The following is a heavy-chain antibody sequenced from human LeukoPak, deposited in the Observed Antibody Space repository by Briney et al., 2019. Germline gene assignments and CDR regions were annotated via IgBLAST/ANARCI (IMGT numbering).Heavy chain of an antibody. D-gene: IGHD3-10*01. CDR3: ARFPLRRFGELFLFDY. Sequence: PSETLSLTCTVSGGSISSYYWSWIRQPPGKGLEWIGYIYYSGSTYYNPSLKSRVTISVDTSKNQFSLKLSSVTAADTAVYYCARFPLRRFGELFLFDYWGQGTLVTVSS. CDR1: GGSISSYY. V-gene: IGHV4-59*08. J-gene: IGHJ4*02. CDR2: IYYSGST.